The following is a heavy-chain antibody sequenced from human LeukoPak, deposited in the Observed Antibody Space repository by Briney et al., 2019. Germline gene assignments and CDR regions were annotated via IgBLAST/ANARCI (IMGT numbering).Heavy chain of an antibody. CDR3: ARSTGTITIFGVPRTFDI. V-gene: IGHV4-59*01. J-gene: IGHJ3*02. CDR1: GGSISNYY. D-gene: IGHD3-3*01. CDR2: IYSSGSI. Sequence: SETLSLTCIVSGGSISNYYWNWIRQPPGKGLEWIGYIYSSGSINYHPSLASRVTISVDSSKNQFSLKLTSVTAADTAVYYCARSTGTITIFGVPRTFDIWGHGTMVTVSS.